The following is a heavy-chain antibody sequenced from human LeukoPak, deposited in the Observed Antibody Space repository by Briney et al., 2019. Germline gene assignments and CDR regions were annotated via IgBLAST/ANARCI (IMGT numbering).Heavy chain of an antibody. CDR3: AKNYGDSNWFGP. V-gene: IGHV6-1*01. D-gene: IGHD4-17*01. CDR1: GDSVSSNSAA. J-gene: IGHJ5*02. CDR2: TYYRSNWFN. Sequence: SQTLPLTCAISGDSVSSNSAAWNWIRSSPSRGLELLGRTYYRSNWFNDFALSVNSQINIHPDTSMNHFSLQLNSVTPEDTAVYYCAKNYGDSNWFGPWGQGTLVTVSS.